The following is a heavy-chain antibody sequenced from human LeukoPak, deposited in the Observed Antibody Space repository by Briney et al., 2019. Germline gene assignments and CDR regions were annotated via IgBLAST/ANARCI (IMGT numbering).Heavy chain of an antibody. CDR1: GFTFSSYA. CDR2: ISGSGGST. V-gene: IGHV3-23*01. CDR3: AKAVGYCSSTSCYDGVY. J-gene: IGHJ4*02. Sequence: GGSLRLSCAASGFTFSSYAMSWVRQAPGKGLEWVSAISGSGGSTYYADSVKGRFTISRDNSKNTLCLQMNSLRAEDTAVYYCAKAVGYCSSTSCYDGVYWGQGTLVTVSS. D-gene: IGHD2-2*01.